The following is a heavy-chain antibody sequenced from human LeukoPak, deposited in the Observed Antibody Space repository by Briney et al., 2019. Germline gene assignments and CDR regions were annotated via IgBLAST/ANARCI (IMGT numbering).Heavy chain of an antibody. D-gene: IGHD1-26*01. CDR1: GFTFSSYG. J-gene: IGHJ4*02. CDR2: IRYDGSNK. Sequence: GGSLRLSCAASGFTFSSYGMHWVRQAPGKGLEWVAFIRYDGSNKYYADSVKGRFTISRDNSKNTLYLQMNSLRAEDTAVYYCAKYRGSYRYYFDYWGQGTLVTVSS. V-gene: IGHV3-30*02. CDR3: AKYRGSYRYYFDY.